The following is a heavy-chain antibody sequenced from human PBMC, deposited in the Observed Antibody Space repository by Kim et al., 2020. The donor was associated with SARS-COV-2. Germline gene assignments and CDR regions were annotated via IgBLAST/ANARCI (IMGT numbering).Heavy chain of an antibody. V-gene: IGHV3-23*01. D-gene: IGHD3-10*01. CDR1: GFTFSSYA. Sequence: GGSLRLSCAASGFTFSSYAMSWVRQAPGKGLEWVSAISGSGGSTYYADSVKGRFTISRDNSKNTLYLQMNSRRAEDTAVYYCAKGGVTMVRGAYFDYWGQGTLVTVSS. CDR3: AKGGVTMVRGAYFDY. J-gene: IGHJ4*02. CDR2: ISGSGGST.